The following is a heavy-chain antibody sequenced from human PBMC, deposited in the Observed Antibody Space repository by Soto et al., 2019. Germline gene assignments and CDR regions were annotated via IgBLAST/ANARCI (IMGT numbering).Heavy chain of an antibody. V-gene: IGHV1-18*01. Sequence: ASVKVSCKASGYTFTTSGISWVRQAPGQGLEWMGWISAYNGHTNYAQKYQGRVIMTTDTSMSTAYMELRSLRSDDTAVYYCAREYYYDSGSFYYYYYMDVWGEGTTVTVSS. CDR1: GYTFTTSG. CDR2: ISAYNGHT. J-gene: IGHJ6*03. CDR3: AREYYYDSGSFYYYYYMDV. D-gene: IGHD3-10*01.